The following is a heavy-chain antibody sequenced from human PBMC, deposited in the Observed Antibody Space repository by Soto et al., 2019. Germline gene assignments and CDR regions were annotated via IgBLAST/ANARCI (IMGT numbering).Heavy chain of an antibody. CDR3: ARRMGGYNYLFDY. V-gene: IGHV4-59*08. CDR2: IYYSGSS. J-gene: IGHJ4*02. Sequence: QVQLQQSRPGLVKPSETLSLTCTVSGGSISSYYWSWIRQPPGKGLEWIGYIYYSGSSNYNPSLKSRVTISVDTSKNQFSLKLSSVSAADTAVYYCARRMGGYNYLFDYCGQGSLVTVSS. D-gene: IGHD5-12*01. CDR1: GGSISSYY.